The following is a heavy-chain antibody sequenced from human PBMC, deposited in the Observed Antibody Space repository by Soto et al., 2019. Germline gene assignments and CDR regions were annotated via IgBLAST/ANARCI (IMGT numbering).Heavy chain of an antibody. D-gene: IGHD1-20*01. CDR3: ARDRGMSNWNDVGYYYGMDV. Sequence: QVQLVQSGAEVKKPGSSVKVSCKASGDTFSSYAISWVRQAPGQGLEWMGGIIPIFGTANYAQKFQGRVTITADKSTSTAYMELSSLRSEDTAVYYCARDRGMSNWNDVGYYYGMDVWGQGTTVTVSS. J-gene: IGHJ6*02. CDR2: IIPIFGTA. CDR1: GDTFSSYA. V-gene: IGHV1-69*14.